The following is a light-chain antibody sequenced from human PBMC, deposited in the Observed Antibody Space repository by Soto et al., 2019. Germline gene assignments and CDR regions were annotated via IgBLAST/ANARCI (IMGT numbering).Light chain of an antibody. CDR1: QNIRTW. CDR3: QQYDSFWT. CDR2: KAS. Sequence: DIQMTQSPSTLSAAVGDRVTITCRASQNIRTWLAWYQQRPGEAPKVLIYKASNLESGVPSRFSGNGSGTEFTLTISSLQPDDFATYYCQQYDSFWTFGQGTKVEV. V-gene: IGKV1-5*03. J-gene: IGKJ1*01.